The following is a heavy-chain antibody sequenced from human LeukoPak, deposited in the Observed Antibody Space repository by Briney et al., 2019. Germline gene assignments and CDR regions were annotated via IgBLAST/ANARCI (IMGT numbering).Heavy chain of an antibody. CDR3: ARQYGSGSPSFDY. J-gene: IGHJ4*02. V-gene: IGHV5-51*01. D-gene: IGHD3-10*01. CDR2: IYPGDSDT. Sequence: GASVKVSCKGSGYSFTSYWIGWVRQMPGKGLEWMGIIYPGDSDTRYSPSFQGQVTISANKSISTAYLQWSSLKASDTAMYHCARQYGSGSPSFDYWGQGTLVTVSS. CDR1: GYSFTSYW.